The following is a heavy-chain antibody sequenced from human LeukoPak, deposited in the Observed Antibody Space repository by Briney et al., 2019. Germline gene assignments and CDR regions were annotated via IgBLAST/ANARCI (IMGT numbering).Heavy chain of an antibody. CDR3: ARVPIIRGVIED. V-gene: IGHV4-4*02. CDR2: ISGSGST. Sequence: SGTLSLTCAVSGGSIKSNNWWSWVRQPPEKGLEWIGYISGSGSTYYSPSLRSRVTVSADTSKNQFSLKLTSVTAADTAVFYCARVPIIRGVIEDWGQGTLVSVSS. CDR1: GGSIKSNNW. J-gene: IGHJ4*02. D-gene: IGHD3-10*01.